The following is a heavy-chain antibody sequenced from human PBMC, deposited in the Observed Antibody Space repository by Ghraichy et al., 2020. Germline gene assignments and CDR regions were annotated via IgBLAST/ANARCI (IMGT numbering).Heavy chain of an antibody. D-gene: IGHD1-26*01. Sequence: SQTLSLTCAVYGGSFSGYYWSWIRQPPGKGLGWIGEINHSGSTNYNPSLKSRVTISVDTSKNQFSLKLSSVTAADTAVYYCAREPRSLKRGSYYFRYFDLWGRGTLVTVSS. J-gene: IGHJ2*01. V-gene: IGHV4-34*01. CDR2: INHSGST. CDR3: AREPRSLKRGSYYFRYFDL. CDR1: GGSFSGYY.